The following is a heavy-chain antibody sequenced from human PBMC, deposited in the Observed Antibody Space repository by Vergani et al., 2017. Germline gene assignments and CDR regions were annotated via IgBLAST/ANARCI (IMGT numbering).Heavy chain of an antibody. V-gene: IGHV3-23*01. CDR2: VIDTGGGT. CDR3: AKRVEYSSSSAXFDY. J-gene: IGHJ4*02. Sequence: EVQLLESGGGLVQPGGSLRLSCAASGFTFNNFGMNWVRQAPGKGLEWVSSVIDTGGGTYYADSVKGRFTISRDNSKNTVYLQMNSLRAEDTAVYYCAKRVEYSSSSAXFDYWGQGTLVSVSS. CDR1: GFTFNNFG. D-gene: IGHD6-6*01.